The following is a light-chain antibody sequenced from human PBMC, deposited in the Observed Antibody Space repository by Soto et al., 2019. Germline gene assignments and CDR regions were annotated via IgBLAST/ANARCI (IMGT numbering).Light chain of an antibody. CDR3: QQRSNRLT. Sequence: EIVMTQSPATLSVSPGERATLSCRASQSIRSDLAWYQQKPGQAPRLLIYGASTRATGIPARFSGSGSGTEFTLTISSLQSEDSAVYYCQQRSNRLTFGGGTKVDIK. CDR1: QSIRSD. CDR2: GAS. J-gene: IGKJ4*01. V-gene: IGKV3-15*01.